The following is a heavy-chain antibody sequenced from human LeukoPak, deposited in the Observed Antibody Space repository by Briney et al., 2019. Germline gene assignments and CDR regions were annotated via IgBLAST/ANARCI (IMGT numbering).Heavy chain of an antibody. CDR2: INAGNGNT. CDR3: ARVGPLGGYYNPMGDNYYYGMDV. V-gene: IGHV1-3*01. Sequence: ASVKVSCKASGYTFTSYAMHWVRQAPGQRLEWMGWINAGNGNTKYSQKFQGRVTITRDTSASTAYMELSSLRSEDTAVYYCARVGPLGGYYNPMGDNYYYGMDVWGQGTTVTVSS. J-gene: IGHJ6*02. CDR1: GYTFTSYA. D-gene: IGHD3-9*01.